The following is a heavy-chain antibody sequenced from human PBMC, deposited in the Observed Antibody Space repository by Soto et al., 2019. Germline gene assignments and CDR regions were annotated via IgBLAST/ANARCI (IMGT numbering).Heavy chain of an antibody. CDR3: ARHLSQPSITIFGVVTLNARIFDY. CDR1: GGSISSYY. J-gene: IGHJ4*02. CDR2: IYYSGST. Sequence: SETLSLTCTVSGGSISSYYWSWIRQPPGKGQEWNGYIYYSGSTNYNPSLKSRVTISVDTSKNQFSLKLSSVTAADTAVYYCARHLSQPSITIFGVVTLNARIFDYWGQGTLVTVSS. D-gene: IGHD3-3*01. V-gene: IGHV4-59*08.